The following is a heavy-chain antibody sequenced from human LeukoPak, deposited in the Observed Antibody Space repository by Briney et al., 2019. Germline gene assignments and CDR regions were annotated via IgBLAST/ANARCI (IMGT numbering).Heavy chain of an antibody. D-gene: IGHD2-21*02. Sequence: GGSLRLSCVASGFAFRNYWMYWVRQGPGKGLVWLSRINPDGSTTTYADSVKGRSTISRDNANRMLSLHINSLRVEDSAIYYCARGGKLEPTALASWSQGSLVVVSS. J-gene: IGHJ5*02. CDR3: ARGGKLEPTALAS. CDR2: INPDGSTT. CDR1: GFAFRNYW. V-gene: IGHV3-74*01.